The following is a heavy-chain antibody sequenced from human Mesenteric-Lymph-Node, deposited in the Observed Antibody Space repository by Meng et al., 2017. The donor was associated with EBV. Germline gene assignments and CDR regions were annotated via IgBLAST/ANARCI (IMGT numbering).Heavy chain of an antibody. CDR2: ISGSGSTT. CDR1: GFTFNVYD. V-gene: IGHV3-23*01. Sequence: EVQLLQSGGGLVQPGGSLRLSCVASGFTFNVYDINWVRQAPGRGLEWVAGISGSGSTTYYADSVKGRFSVSRDNSGNTVSLQMSSLRADDTAVYYCSNLPYSYWGQGPLVTVSS. D-gene: IGHD5-12*01. J-gene: IGHJ4*02. CDR3: SNLPYSY.